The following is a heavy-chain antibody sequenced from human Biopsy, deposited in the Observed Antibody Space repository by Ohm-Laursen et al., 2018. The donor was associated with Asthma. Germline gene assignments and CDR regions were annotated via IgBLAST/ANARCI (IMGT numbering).Heavy chain of an antibody. V-gene: IGHV3-53*01. J-gene: IGHJ4*02. CDR1: GFTFHNYV. Sequence: SLRLSCAASGFTFHNYVMHWVRQAPGKGLEWVSVIYSGGTSDTADSVRGRFTISRDFYKNTLYLQMDSLRAEDTAVYYCARGGSSGWSHYYFDYWGQGTLVTVSS. CDR3: ARGGSSGWSHYYFDY. D-gene: IGHD6-19*01. CDR2: IYSGGTS.